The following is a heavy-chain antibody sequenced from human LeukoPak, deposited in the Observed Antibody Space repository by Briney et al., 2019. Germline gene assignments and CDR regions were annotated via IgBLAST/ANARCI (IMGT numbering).Heavy chain of an antibody. CDR2: INPNSGGT. CDR3: ARRPPYYYGSGSLDIFDY. Sequence: ASVKVSCKASGYTFTDNYIHWVRQAPGQGLEWMGRINPNSGGTNYAQKFQGRVTMTRDTSISTAYMELSRLRSDDTAVYYCARRPPYYYGSGSLDIFDYWGQGTLVTVSS. J-gene: IGHJ4*02. D-gene: IGHD3-10*01. CDR1: GYTFTDNY. V-gene: IGHV1-2*06.